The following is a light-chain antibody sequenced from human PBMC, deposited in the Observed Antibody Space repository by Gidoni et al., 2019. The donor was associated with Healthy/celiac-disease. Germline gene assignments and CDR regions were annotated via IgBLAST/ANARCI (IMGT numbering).Light chain of an antibody. V-gene: IGKV1-33*01. Sequence: DIQMTQSPSSLPASVGDRVTITCQASQDISNYLNWYQQKPGKAPKRLIYDASNLETGVPSRFSGSGSGTDFTFTISSLQPEDIATYYCQQYDNRHTFGGGTKVEIK. CDR3: QQYDNRHT. CDR1: QDISNY. J-gene: IGKJ4*01. CDR2: DAS.